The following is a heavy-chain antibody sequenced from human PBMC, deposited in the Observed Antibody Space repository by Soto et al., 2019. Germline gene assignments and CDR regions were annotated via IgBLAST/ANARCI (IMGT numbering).Heavy chain of an antibody. J-gene: IGHJ4*02. V-gene: IGHV4-59*08. Sequence: QVQLQESGPGLVKPSETLSLTCTVSGGSISSYYWSWIRQPPGKGLEWIGYIYYSGSTNYHPSLKSRLTISVATSKNQFSLKLSSVTAADTAVYYCARRYGYSFDYWGQGTLVTVSS. D-gene: IGHD1-1*01. CDR1: GGSISSYY. CDR3: ARRYGYSFDY. CDR2: IYYSGST.